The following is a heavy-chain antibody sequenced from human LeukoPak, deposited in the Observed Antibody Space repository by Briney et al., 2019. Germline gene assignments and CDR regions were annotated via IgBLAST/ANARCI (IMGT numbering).Heavy chain of an antibody. Sequence: GGSLRLSCAASGFTFSTYWMHWVRQAPGKGLMWVSRIISDGSSTSYADSVKGRFTISRANAKNTLYLQMNSLRAEDTALYYCVREPRVPLHPYSSGVFDNWGQGTLVTVSS. J-gene: IGHJ4*02. CDR3: VREPRVPLHPYSSGVFDN. CDR1: GFTFSTYW. CDR2: IISDGSST. V-gene: IGHV3-74*01. D-gene: IGHD6-19*01.